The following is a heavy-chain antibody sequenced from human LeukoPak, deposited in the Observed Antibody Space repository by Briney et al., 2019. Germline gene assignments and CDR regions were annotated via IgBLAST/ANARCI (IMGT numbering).Heavy chain of an antibody. CDR1: GFNFKNYG. Sequence: GGSLRLSCGGSGFNFKNYGIHWVRQAPGRGLEWVAGMSYDGGHIYYGDSVKGRFTISRDNSKDTAYVETNSLRPADTAVYYCARGCSSTSCAIEFDSWGQGILVTVSS. CDR2: MSYDGGHI. J-gene: IGHJ4*02. D-gene: IGHD2-2*01. CDR3: ARGCSSTSCAIEFDS. V-gene: IGHV3-30*03.